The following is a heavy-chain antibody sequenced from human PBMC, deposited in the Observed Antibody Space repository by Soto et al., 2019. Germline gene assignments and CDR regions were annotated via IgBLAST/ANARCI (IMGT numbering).Heavy chain of an antibody. D-gene: IGHD2-21*02. Sequence: ASVKVSCKASGYTFTSYAMHWVRQAPGQRLEWMGWINAGNGNTKYSQKFQGRVTITRDTSASTAYMELSSLRSEDTAVYYCARGDGGDCYLYWGQGTLVPVSS. J-gene: IGHJ4*02. V-gene: IGHV1-3*01. CDR3: ARGDGGDCYLY. CDR2: INAGNGNT. CDR1: GYTFTSYA.